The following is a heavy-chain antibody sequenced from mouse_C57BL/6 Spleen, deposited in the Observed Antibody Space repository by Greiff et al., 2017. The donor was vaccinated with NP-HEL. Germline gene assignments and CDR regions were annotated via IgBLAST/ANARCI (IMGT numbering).Heavy chain of an antibody. V-gene: IGHV1-72*01. D-gene: IGHD1-1*01. CDR3: ARGITTVERAWFAY. CDR2: IDPNSGGT. CDR1: GYTFTSYW. J-gene: IGHJ3*01. Sequence: VQLQQSGAELVKPGASVKLSCKASGYTFTSYWMHWVKQRPGRGLEWIGRIDPNSGGTKYNEKFKSKATLTVDKPSSTAYMQLSSLTSEDSAVYYCARGITTVERAWFAYWGQGTLVTVSA.